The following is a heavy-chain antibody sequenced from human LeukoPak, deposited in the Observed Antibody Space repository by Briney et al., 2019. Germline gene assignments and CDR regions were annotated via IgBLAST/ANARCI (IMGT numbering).Heavy chain of an antibody. D-gene: IGHD3-22*01. CDR3: AGGNYYDSTAPAY. Sequence: ASVKVSCKASVYTFTGYYMHWVRQAPGQGLEWMGWINPNSGGTDYAQKFQGRVTMTRDTSISTAYMELSRLRSDDTAVYYCAGGNYYDSTAPAYWGQGTLVTVSS. CDR2: INPNSGGT. CDR1: VYTFTGYY. V-gene: IGHV1-2*02. J-gene: IGHJ4*02.